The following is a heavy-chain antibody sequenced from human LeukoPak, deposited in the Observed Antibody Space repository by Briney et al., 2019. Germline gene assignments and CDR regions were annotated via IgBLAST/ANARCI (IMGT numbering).Heavy chain of an antibody. CDR1: GFTFSNAW. CDR2: IKSKTDGGTP. D-gene: IGHD1-26*01. V-gene: IGHV3-15*01. CDR3: TTHSSGSYP. Sequence: GGSLRLSCAASGFTFSNAWMSWVRQAPGKGLEWVGHIKSKTDGGTPDYAAPVKGRFTISRDDSKNTVYLQINSPKTEDTAVYYCTTHSSGSYPWGQGTLVTVSS. J-gene: IGHJ5*02.